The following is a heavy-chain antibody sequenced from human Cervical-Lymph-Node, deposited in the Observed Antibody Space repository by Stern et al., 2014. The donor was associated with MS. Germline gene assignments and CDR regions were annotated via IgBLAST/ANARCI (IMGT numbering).Heavy chain of an antibody. V-gene: IGHV1-2*02. CDR1: GYNFIDYY. Sequence: QMQLVQSGAALRKPGASVEVSCEASGYNFIDYYIHWVRQVPGQGLEWVGWINPHTGDTRYAQKFLGRVAMTRDTSINTAYLELNSLTSDDTAFYYCTRGRGTLLYLHWGQGTLITVSS. D-gene: IGHD2-15*01. CDR2: INPHTGDT. J-gene: IGHJ4*02. CDR3: TRGRGTLLYLH.